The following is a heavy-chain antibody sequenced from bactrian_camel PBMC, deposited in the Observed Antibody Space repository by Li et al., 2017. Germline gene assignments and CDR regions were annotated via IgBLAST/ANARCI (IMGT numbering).Heavy chain of an antibody. V-gene: IGHV3S35*01. J-gene: IGHJ4*01. CDR2: ISGNGAT. CDR3: AADYRRDVCSRGVFEY. CDR1: GFTFRTYT. D-gene: IGHD5*01. Sequence: VESGGGLVQPGGSLRLSCATSGFTFRTYTMNWVRQAPGKAFEWVADISGNGATAYADSVKGRFTTSKDGAKKTLYLEMNSLKPEDTAMYYCAADYRRDVCSRGVFEYWGQGTQVTVS.